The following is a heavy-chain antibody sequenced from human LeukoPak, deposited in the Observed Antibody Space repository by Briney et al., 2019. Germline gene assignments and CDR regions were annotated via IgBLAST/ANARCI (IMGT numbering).Heavy chain of an antibody. CDR3: ARDGVRFFGAFDI. J-gene: IGHJ3*02. CDR1: GGSISSYY. V-gene: IGHV4-59*01. CDR2: IYYSGST. D-gene: IGHD3-3*01. Sequence: SETLSLTCTVSGGSISSYYWNWIRQPPGKGLEWIGYIYYSGSTNYNPSLKSRVTISVDTSKNQFSLNLSSVTAADTAVYYCARDGVRFFGAFDIWGQGTMVTVSS.